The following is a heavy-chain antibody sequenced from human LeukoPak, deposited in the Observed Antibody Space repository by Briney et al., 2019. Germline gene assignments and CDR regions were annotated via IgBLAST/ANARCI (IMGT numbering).Heavy chain of an antibody. V-gene: IGHV4-59*01. CDR2: IYYSGST. CDR1: GGSISSYY. Sequence: PSETLSLTCTVSGGSISSYYWSWIRQPPGKGLEWIGYIYYSGSTNYNPSLKSRVTISVDTSKNQFSLKLSSVTAADTAVYYCAGTYYYDSSGYYHYPLWGQGTLVTVSS. CDR3: AGTYYYDSSGYYHYPL. D-gene: IGHD3-22*01. J-gene: IGHJ4*02.